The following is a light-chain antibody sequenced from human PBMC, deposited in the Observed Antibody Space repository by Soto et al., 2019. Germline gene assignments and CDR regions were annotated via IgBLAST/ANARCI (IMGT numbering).Light chain of an antibody. CDR1: EFLSSSY. CDR2: AAS. J-gene: IGKJ2*01. Sequence: EIVLTQSPGTLSLSPGERATLSCRASEFLSSSYLVWYQQKPGQAPRLLIYAASRGATGIPDRFSDSGSATEYTLTINTLEPEDFAVYYCQQQGTFGQGTKLEIK. V-gene: IGKV3-20*01. CDR3: QQQGT.